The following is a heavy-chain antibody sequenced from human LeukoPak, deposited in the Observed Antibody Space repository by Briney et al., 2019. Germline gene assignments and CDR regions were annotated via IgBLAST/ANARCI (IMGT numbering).Heavy chain of an antibody. CDR1: QYTFTDYY. J-gene: IGHJ5*02. CDR3: AREDEYYDSSTARNYNWFDP. Sequence: ASVKASCKASQYTFTDYYIHWVRQAPGQGLEYMGWINPKSGGTNYAQKFQGRLTMTRDTSLSTVYLEMRRLKSDDTAVYFCAREDEYYDSSTARNYNWFDPWGQGTLLTVSS. CDR2: INPKSGGT. D-gene: IGHD3-3*01. V-gene: IGHV1-2*02.